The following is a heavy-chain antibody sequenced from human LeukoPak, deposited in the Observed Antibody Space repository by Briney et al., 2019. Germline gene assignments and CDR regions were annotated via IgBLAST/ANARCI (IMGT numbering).Heavy chain of an antibody. J-gene: IGHJ6*03. CDR2: ISTNTGNP. CDR1: GYTFTSYA. CDR3: ARKSVAATPRDIVYQYSYMDV. V-gene: IGHV7-4-1*02. D-gene: IGHD2-15*01. Sequence: ASVKVSCKSSGYTFTSYAMNWVRQAPGQGLEWMGWISTNTGNPTYAQGFTGRFVFSLDTSVSTAYLQISSLKAEDTAVYDCARKSVAATPRDIVYQYSYMDVWGKGTTVTVSS.